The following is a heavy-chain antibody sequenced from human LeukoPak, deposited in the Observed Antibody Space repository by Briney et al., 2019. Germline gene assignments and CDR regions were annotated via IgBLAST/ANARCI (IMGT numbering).Heavy chain of an antibody. CDR3: ARAPYPGNTSPNFFDP. CDR2: IYTSGST. D-gene: IGHD2/OR15-2a*01. V-gene: IGHV4-4*07. J-gene: IGHJ5*02. Sequence: SETLSLTCTVSGGSINSYYWSWIRQPAGKGLEWIGRIYTSGSTNYNTSLNSRVTISVDTSKNQLSLKLRSVTAADTAVYYCARAPYPGNTSPNFFDPWGQGTLVTVSS. CDR1: GGSINSYY.